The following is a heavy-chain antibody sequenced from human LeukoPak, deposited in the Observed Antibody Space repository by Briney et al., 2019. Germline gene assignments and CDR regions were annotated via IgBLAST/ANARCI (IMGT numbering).Heavy chain of an antibody. CDR1: GFTFSSYS. Sequence: GGSLRLSCAASGFTFSSYSMNWVRQAPGKGLEWVSYISSGGSTIYYADSVRGRFSISRDTAKNSLYLEMNSLRDEDTAMYYCVRGDQEASEPAFDYWGQGTLVTVSS. D-gene: IGHD1-14*01. CDR3: VRGDQEASEPAFDY. J-gene: IGHJ4*02. V-gene: IGHV3-48*02. CDR2: ISSGGSTI.